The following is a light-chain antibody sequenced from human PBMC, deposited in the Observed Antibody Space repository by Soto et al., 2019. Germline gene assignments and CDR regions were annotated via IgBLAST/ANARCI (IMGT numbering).Light chain of an antibody. CDR3: QQSYTAPWT. CDR1: QSVSVF. Sequence: DIQMTQSPSPLSASVGDRVTITCRASQSVSVFLNWYQQKPGKAPNLLIYAASTLQSGVPSRFSGSGSGTDFTLTISSLQPEDFATYYCQQSYTAPWTFGQGTKVEIK. J-gene: IGKJ1*01. CDR2: AAS. V-gene: IGKV1-39*01.